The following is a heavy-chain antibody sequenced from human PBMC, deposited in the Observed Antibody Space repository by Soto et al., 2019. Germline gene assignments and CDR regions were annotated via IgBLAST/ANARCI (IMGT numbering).Heavy chain of an antibody. CDR2: FDPEDGET. CDR3: ARVGSYSSSWYSWCWLDP. D-gene: IGHD6-13*01. Sequence: ASVKVSCKVSGYTLTELSMHWVRQAPGKGLEWMGGFDPEDGETIYAQKFQGRVTMTADESTDTAYMELSSLRSEDTAVYYCARVGSYSSSWYSWCWLDPWGQGTLVTVSS. J-gene: IGHJ5*02. CDR1: GYTLTELS. V-gene: IGHV1-24*01.